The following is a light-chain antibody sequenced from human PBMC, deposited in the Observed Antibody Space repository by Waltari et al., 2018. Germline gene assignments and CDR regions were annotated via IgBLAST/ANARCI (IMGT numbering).Light chain of an antibody. J-gene: IGLJ3*02. Sequence: SYELSQPPSVSVSPGQTASVTCSGNYLGNKYVSWYQQKPGQSPLLIISQNTNRPSGITERVSGSNYGKTATLTISGTQAIDEADYYCQAWDSTTAVFGGGTNLAVL. CDR3: QAWDSTTAV. V-gene: IGLV3-1*01. CDR1: YLGNKY. CDR2: QNT.